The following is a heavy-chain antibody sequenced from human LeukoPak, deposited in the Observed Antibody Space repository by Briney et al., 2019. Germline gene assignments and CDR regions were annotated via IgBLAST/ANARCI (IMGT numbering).Heavy chain of an antibody. CDR3: ARGRRDGYYFDY. J-gene: IGHJ4*02. Sequence: SETLSLTCDVYGGSLSPYYWTWIRQPPGKGLEWIGEIDHGGRTTYNPSLKRRATLSLDKSKSQVFLKMNSVTAADTAVYYCARGRRDGYYFDYWGQGTLVPVSS. D-gene: IGHD5-24*01. V-gene: IGHV4-34*01. CDR1: GGSLSPYY. CDR2: IDHGGRT.